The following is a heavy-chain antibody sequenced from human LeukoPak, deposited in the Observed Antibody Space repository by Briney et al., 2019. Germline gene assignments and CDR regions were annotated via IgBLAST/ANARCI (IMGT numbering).Heavy chain of an antibody. CDR1: GDSISTYY. Sequence: SETLSLTCTVSGDSISTYYWSWIRQPPGKGLEWIGYIYYRVTSDYNPSLKIRVTMSVDMSTRQISLKLSSVTAADTAVYYCARAVGGDGSGSLWGPGTLVTVSS. CDR2: IYYRVTS. V-gene: IGHV4-59*01. D-gene: IGHD3-10*01. CDR3: ARAVGGDGSGSL. J-gene: IGHJ4*02.